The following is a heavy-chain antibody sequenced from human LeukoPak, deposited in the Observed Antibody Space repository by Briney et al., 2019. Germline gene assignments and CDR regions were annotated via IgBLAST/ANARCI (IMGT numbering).Heavy chain of an antibody. CDR3: ASSISGPLQYGMDV. V-gene: IGHV1-18*01. Sequence: ASLYRSSETSDDNFTSYGISWGRQGPRQGLEWIGWSSAYNGNTNYAQKLQGRVTMTTDTSTSTAYMEMRSLRSDDTAVYYCASSISGPLQYGMDVWGQGTTVTVSS. J-gene: IGHJ6*02. CDR2: SSAYNGNT. D-gene: IGHD3-10*01. CDR1: DDNFTSYG.